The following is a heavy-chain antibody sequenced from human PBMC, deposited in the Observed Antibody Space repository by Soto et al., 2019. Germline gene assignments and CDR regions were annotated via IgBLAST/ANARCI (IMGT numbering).Heavy chain of an antibody. CDR2: IWYDGSNK. CDR3: ARDLSIADRQDYYYYGMDV. J-gene: IGHJ6*02. Sequence: HPGGSLRLSCAASGFTFSSYGMHWVRQAPGKGLEWVAVIWYDGSNKYYADSVKGRFTISRDNSKNTLYLQMNSLRAEDTAVYYCARDLSIADRQDYYYYGMDVWGQGTTVTVSS. D-gene: IGHD6-6*01. CDR1: GFTFSSYG. V-gene: IGHV3-33*01.